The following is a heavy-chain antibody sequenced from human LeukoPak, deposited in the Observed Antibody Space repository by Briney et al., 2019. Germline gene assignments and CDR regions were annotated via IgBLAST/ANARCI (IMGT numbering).Heavy chain of an antibody. D-gene: IGHD3-10*01. CDR1: GGSFSGYY. Sequence: SETLSLTCAVYGGSFSGYYWSWIRHPPGKGLEWIGEINHSGSTNYNPSLKSRVTISVDTSKNQFSLKLSSVTAADTAVYYCARTYYYGSGSYGRWGQGTLVTVSS. CDR2: INHSGST. J-gene: IGHJ4*02. V-gene: IGHV4-34*01. CDR3: ARTYYYGSGSYGR.